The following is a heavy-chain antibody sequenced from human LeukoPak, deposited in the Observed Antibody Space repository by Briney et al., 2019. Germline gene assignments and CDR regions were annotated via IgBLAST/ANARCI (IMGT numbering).Heavy chain of an antibody. V-gene: IGHV3-9*01. Sequence: GGSLRLSCAASGFTFDDYAMHWVRQAPGKGLEWVSGISWNSGRIAYADSVKGRFTISRDNAKNSLYLQMNSLRAEDTALYYCAKDPSGVITFYYFDYWGQGTLVTVSS. D-gene: IGHD3-22*01. CDR1: GFTFDDYA. J-gene: IGHJ4*02. CDR2: ISWNSGRI. CDR3: AKDPSGVITFYYFDY.